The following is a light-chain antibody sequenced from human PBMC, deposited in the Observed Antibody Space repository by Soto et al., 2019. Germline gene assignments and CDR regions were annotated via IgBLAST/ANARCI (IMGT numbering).Light chain of an antibody. CDR1: QSVSSSY. V-gene: IGKV3-20*01. CDR2: GAS. Sequence: EIVLTQSPGTLSLSPGERATLSCRASQSVSSSYLAWYQQKPGQAPRRLIYGASSRATGIPDRFSGSVSGTDFTLTISRLEPEYCAVYYCQQYGSSLSTFGQGTKLESK. J-gene: IGKJ2*01. CDR3: QQYGSSLST.